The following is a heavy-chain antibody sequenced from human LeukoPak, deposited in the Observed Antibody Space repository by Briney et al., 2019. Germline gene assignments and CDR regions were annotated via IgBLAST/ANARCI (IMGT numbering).Heavy chain of an antibody. V-gene: IGHV4-34*01. CDR1: GGSFSGYY. CDR3: ASRLLLANNWFDP. D-gene: IGHD3-3*01. J-gene: IGHJ5*02. CDR2: INHSGST. Sequence: SEALSLTCAVYGGSFSGYYWSWIRQPPGKGLEWIGEINHSGSTNYNPFLKSRVTISVDTSKNQFSLKLSSVTAADTAVYYCASRLLLANNWFDPWGQGTLVTVSS.